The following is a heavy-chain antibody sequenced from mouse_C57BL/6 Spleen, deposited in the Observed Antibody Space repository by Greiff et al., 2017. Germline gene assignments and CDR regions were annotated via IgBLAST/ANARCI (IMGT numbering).Heavy chain of an antibody. CDR3: ARWGYGNSENDY. V-gene: IGHV3-6*01. CDR1: GYSITSGYY. CDR2: ISYDGSN. J-gene: IGHJ2*01. D-gene: IGHD2-10*02. Sequence: EVKLQESGPGLVKPSQSLSLTCSVTGYSITSGYYWNWIRQFPGNKLEWMGYISYDGSNNSNPSLKNRISITRDTSKNQFFLTLNSVATEDTATYDCARWGYGNSENDYWGQGTTLTVSS.